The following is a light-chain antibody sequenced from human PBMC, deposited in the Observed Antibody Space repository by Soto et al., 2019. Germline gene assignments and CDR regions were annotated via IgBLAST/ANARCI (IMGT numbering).Light chain of an antibody. J-gene: IGKJ1*01. V-gene: IGKV1-5*01. Sequence: DLQLTQSPSTLSASVGDRATITCRTSQSIRNWVAWYQQKPGKAPKLLIFDASSLQSGVPSRFSGSGSGTECTLTISRVQRDYGAEFYRQEYHSCAWTFGQGTKVEIK. CDR1: QSIRNW. CDR2: DAS. CDR3: QEYHSCAWT.